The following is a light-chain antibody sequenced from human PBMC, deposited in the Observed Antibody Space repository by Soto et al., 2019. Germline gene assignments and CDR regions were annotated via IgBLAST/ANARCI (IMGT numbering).Light chain of an antibody. J-gene: IGLJ2*01. Sequence: QSALTQPASVSGSPGQSITLSCTGTSSDIGDYNYVTWYQQHPGKAPKLLIYDVTYRPSDVSNRFSGSKSGNTASLTISGLQSEDEADYHCSSYGSGSIIFAGGTKLTVL. CDR2: DVT. V-gene: IGLV2-14*03. CDR3: SSYGSGSII. CDR1: SSDIGDYNY.